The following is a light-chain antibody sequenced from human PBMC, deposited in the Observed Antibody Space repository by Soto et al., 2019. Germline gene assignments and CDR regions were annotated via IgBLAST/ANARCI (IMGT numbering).Light chain of an antibody. CDR1: QRVSNH. Sequence: ETVMTHSPVTLSVSPGNTATRSCRASQRVSNHFAWYQQKPGQAPRLLIYAASTRAAGVPVRFSGSGSETEFTLTIRSLQSEDFALYYCHQYNNWPWTFGQGTKV. V-gene: IGKV3-15*01. J-gene: IGKJ1*01. CDR2: AAS. CDR3: HQYNNWPWT.